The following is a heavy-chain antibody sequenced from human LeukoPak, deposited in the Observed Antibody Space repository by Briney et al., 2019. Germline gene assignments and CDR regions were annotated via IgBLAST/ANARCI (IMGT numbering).Heavy chain of an antibody. CDR1: GYTFTSYD. V-gene: IGHV1-8*01. D-gene: IGHD6-13*01. J-gene: IGHJ5*02. Sequence: GASVKVSCKASGYTFTSYDINWVRQATGQGLEWMGWMNPNSGNTGYAQKFQGRVTMTRNTSISTAYMELSSLRSEDTAVYYCAIAAAGTHHSKFDPWGQGTLVTVSS. CDR2: MNPNSGNT. CDR3: AIAAAGTHHSKFDP.